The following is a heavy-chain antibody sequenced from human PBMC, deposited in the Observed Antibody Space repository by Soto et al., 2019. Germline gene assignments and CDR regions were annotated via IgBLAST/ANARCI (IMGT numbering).Heavy chain of an antibody. D-gene: IGHD2-15*01. CDR3: ARDMVVAASDNWFDP. CDR2: INPNSGGT. CDR1: GYTFTGYY. Sequence: ASVKVSCKASGYTFTGYYMHWVRQAPGQGLEWMGWINPNSGGTNYAQKFQGRVTMTRDTSISTAYMELSRLRSDDTAVYYCARDMVVAASDNWFDPWGQGTLVTVSS. J-gene: IGHJ5*02. V-gene: IGHV1-2*02.